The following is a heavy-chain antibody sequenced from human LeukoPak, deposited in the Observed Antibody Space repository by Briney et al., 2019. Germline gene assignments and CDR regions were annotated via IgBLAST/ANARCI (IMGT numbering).Heavy chain of an antibody. CDR2: INPYDGST. Sequence: GASVKVSCKASGYTFITYGINWVRQAPGQGLEWMGWINPYDGSTNFAQNFQGRVTMTTDTITNTAFMELRSLRFEDTAVYYCARDKAPRYTYGLGHWGQGTLVTVSS. V-gene: IGHV1-18*01. J-gene: IGHJ4*02. CDR3: ARDKAPRYTYGLGH. CDR1: GYTFITYG. D-gene: IGHD5-18*01.